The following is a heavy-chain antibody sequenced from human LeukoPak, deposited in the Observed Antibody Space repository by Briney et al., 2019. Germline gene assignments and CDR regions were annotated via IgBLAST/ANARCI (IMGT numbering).Heavy chain of an antibody. Sequence: GGSLSLSCAASGLTFSNFAMLWVRHAPGKGLEWVSVISYDGGNKYSTDSVKGRFTITRDNSKNTLYLQMNSLRAEDTAVYYCARDLYDSSESAFDIWGQGTMVTVSS. J-gene: IGHJ3*02. D-gene: IGHD3-22*01. CDR2: ISYDGGNK. V-gene: IGHV3-30-3*01. CDR3: ARDLYDSSESAFDI. CDR1: GLTFSNFA.